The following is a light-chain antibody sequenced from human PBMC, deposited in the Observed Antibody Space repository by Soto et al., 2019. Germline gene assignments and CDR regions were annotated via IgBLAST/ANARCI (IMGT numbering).Light chain of an antibody. CDR1: QSISSH. CDR2: TAS. V-gene: IGKV1-39*01. J-gene: IGKJ1*01. Sequence: DILMTQSPSSLSASVGDTVTITCRASQSISSHLNWYQQKPGKAPNLLMYTASSLQSGVPSRFSGSGSGTDFTLTISRLEPEDFAVFYCQQYGSLPPTFGQGTKVDIK. CDR3: QQYGSLPPT.